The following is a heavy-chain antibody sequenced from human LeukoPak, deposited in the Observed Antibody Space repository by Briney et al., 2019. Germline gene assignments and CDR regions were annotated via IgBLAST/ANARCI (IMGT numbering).Heavy chain of an antibody. D-gene: IGHD3-22*01. J-gene: IGHJ4*02. CDR3: ARARYDYYDSSGYYSFDY. CDR1: GFTFSSYT. CDR2: ISSSSTYI. Sequence: GGSLRLPCAASGFTFSSYTMNWVRQAPGKGLEWVSSISSSSTYIYYADSLKDRFTVSRDNAKNSLYLQMHSLRAEDTAVYYCARARYDYYDSSGYYSFDYWGQGTLVTVSS. V-gene: IGHV3-21*01.